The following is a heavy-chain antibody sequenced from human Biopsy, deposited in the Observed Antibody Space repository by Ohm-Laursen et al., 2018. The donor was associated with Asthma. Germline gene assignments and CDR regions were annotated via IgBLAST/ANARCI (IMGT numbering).Heavy chain of an antibody. Sequence: SSVKVSCKSLGGTFNTYVIGWVRQAPGQGLEWMGGIHSVFGTTTYPQKFQDRVTITADGSTSTVYMELSSLRSEDTAVYYCARKAGSCISRTCYSLDFWGQGTLVTVSS. V-gene: IGHV1-69*01. J-gene: IGHJ4*02. D-gene: IGHD2-2*01. CDR2: IHSVFGTT. CDR3: ARKAGSCISRTCYSLDF. CDR1: GGTFNTYV.